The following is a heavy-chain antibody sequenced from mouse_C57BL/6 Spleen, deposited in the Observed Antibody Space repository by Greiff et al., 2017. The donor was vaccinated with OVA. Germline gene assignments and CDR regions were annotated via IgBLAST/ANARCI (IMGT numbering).Heavy chain of an antibody. J-gene: IGHJ4*01. CDR2: IWSGGST. Sequence: VQLQQSGPGLVQPSQSLSITCTASGFSLTSYGVHWVRQSPGKGLKWLGVIWSGGSTDYNAAFISRLSISKDNSKSQVFFKMNSLQADDTAIYYCARNYDYDGMDYWGQGTSVTVSS. CDR1: GFSLTSYG. CDR3: ARNYDYDGMDY. D-gene: IGHD2-4*01. V-gene: IGHV2-2*01.